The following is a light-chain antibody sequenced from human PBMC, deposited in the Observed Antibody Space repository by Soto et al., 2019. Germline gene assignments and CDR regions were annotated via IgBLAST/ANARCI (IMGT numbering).Light chain of an antibody. J-gene: IGLJ2*01. CDR1: NIGSKS. Sequence: SYELTQPPSVSVAPGQTARITCGGNNIGSKSVHWYQQKPGQAPGLVVYDDGARPSGIPERISGSKSGNTATLTFSRVDAGDEADYFCQVWISGSDHPVLFGGGTKLTVL. CDR3: QVWISGSDHPVL. CDR2: DDG. V-gene: IGLV3-21*02.